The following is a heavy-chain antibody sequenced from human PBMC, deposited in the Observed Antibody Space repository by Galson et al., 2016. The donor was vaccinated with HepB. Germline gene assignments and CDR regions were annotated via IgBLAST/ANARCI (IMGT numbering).Heavy chain of an antibody. J-gene: IGHJ6*02. CDR2: INAGNGNT. CDR3: ARGGSDYYDSSGYQYYYYGMDV. CDR1: GYTFISHA. V-gene: IGHV1-3*01. Sequence: SVKVSCKASGYTFISHAMHWVRQAPGQSLEWMGWINAGNGNTKYSQKFQGRVTITRDTSASTAYMELSSLRSEDTAVYYCARGGSDYYDSSGYQYYYYGMDVWGQGTTVTVSS. D-gene: IGHD3-22*01.